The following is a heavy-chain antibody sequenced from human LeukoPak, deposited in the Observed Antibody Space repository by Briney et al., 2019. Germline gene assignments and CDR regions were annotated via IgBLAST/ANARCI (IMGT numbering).Heavy chain of an antibody. CDR3: ARGVDAYRGLAFDI. CDR1: GGSISSYY. D-gene: IGHD2-2*01. V-gene: IGHV4-4*07. CDR2: IYTSGST. Sequence: PSETLSLTCTVSGGSISSYYWSWIRQPAGKGLEWVGRIYTSGSTNYNPSLKSRVTMSVDTSKNQFSLKLSSVTAADTAVYYCARGVDAYRGLAFDIWGQGTMVTVSS. J-gene: IGHJ3*02.